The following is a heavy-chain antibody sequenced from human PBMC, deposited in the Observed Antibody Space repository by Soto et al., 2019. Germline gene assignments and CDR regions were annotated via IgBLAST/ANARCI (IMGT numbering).Heavy chain of an antibody. J-gene: IGHJ6*02. CDR1: GYTFTSYG. V-gene: IGHV1-18*01. D-gene: IGHD3-10*01. Sequence: QVQLVQSGAEVKKPGASVKVSCKASGYTFTSYGISWVRQAPGQGLEWMGWISAYNGNTNYAQKLQGRVTMTTDTSTSTAYMELRSVRSDDTAVYYCARATELPTLSYYGMDVWGQGTTVTVSS. CDR3: ARATELPTLSYYGMDV. CDR2: ISAYNGNT.